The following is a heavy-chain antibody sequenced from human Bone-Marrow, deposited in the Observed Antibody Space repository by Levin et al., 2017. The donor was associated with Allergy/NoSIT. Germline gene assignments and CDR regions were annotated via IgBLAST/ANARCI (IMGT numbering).Heavy chain of an antibody. Sequence: GGSLRLSCEASGFTFNDFAMHWVRQIPGKGLEWVTGIMWNSARMDYADSVKGRFTISRDNDKKSLYLEMNALRVEDTALYYCVKGRSSVDNWNDGGPFGSWGQGTLVTVSS. V-gene: IGHV3-9*01. CDR3: VKGRSSVDNWNDGGPFGS. CDR1: GFTFNDFA. CDR2: IMWNSARM. J-gene: IGHJ5*02. D-gene: IGHD1-20*01.